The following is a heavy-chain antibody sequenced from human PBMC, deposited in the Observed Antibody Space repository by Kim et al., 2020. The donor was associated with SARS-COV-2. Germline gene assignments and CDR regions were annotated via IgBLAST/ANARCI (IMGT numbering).Heavy chain of an antibody. CDR3: AKEQSTTWSGWAYHYGMDG. CDR2: IDQNGSKK. J-gene: IGHJ6*02. D-gene: IGHD6-13*01. V-gene: IGHV3-7*01. Sequence: GGSLRLSCAASGFSFSRYWMSWVRQAPGKGLEWVANIDQNGSKKFYLDSVKGRFTISRDNAKNSVYLQISSLRAEDRAVYYCAKEQSTTWSGWAYHYGMDGWGQGTTVTVS. CDR1: GFSFSRYW.